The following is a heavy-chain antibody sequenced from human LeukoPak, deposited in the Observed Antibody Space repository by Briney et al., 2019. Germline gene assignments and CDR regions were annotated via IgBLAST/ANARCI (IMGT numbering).Heavy chain of an antibody. CDR1: GFTFSSYA. V-gene: IGHV3-23*01. Sequence: PGGSPRLSCVGSGFTFSSYAMSWVRQAPGKGLEWVSGISASGSSTYYADSVKGRFTISRDNSKNTLYLQLDSLRAEDSAVYYCAKDPPRGSSDAFDIWGQGTGITVSS. CDR3: AKDPPRGSSDAFDI. CDR2: ISASGSST. J-gene: IGHJ3*02. D-gene: IGHD2-15*01.